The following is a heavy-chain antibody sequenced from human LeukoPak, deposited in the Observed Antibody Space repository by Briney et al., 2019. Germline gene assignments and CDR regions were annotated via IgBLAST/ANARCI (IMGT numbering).Heavy chain of an antibody. D-gene: IGHD3-10*01. CDR2: INHSGST. J-gene: IGHJ4*02. CDR3: ARGGSLLWFGELLYPFDY. CDR1: GGSFSGYY. V-gene: IGHV4-34*01. Sequence: SETLPLTCAVYGGSFSGYYWSWIRQPPGKGLEWIGEINHSGSTSYNPSLKSRVTISVDTSKNQFSLKLSSVTAADTAVYYCARGGSLLWFGELLYPFDYWGQGTLVTVSS.